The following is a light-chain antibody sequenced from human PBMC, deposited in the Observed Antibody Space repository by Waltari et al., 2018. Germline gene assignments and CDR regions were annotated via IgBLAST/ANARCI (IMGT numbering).Light chain of an antibody. CDR2: KVS. V-gene: IGKV2-30*01. CDR1: ESLVASDGNTY. CDR3: MQGIHRPWT. Sequence: DVVMTQSPLSLSVTLGQSASISCRSSESLVASDGNTYFNWFQQRPGQSPRRLLYKVSNRDSGVPDRFSGSGSGTDFTLRITRVEAEDVGVYYCMQGIHRPWTFGQVTKVEIK. J-gene: IGKJ1*01.